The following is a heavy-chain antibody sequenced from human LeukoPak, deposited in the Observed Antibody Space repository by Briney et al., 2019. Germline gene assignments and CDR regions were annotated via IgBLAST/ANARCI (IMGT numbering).Heavy chain of an antibody. J-gene: IGHJ6*03. D-gene: IGHD3-22*01. CDR2: IYYSGST. CDR1: GGSISSSSYY. CDR3: ARDRRTYDSSGYFSLGYYYYMDV. V-gene: IGHV4-39*07. Sequence: SETLSLTCTVPGGSISSSSYYWGWIRQPPGKGLEWIGRIYYSGSTYYKPSLKSRVTISVDTSKNQFSLKLSSVTAADTAVYYCARDRRTYDSSGYFSLGYYYYMDVWGKGTTVTVSS.